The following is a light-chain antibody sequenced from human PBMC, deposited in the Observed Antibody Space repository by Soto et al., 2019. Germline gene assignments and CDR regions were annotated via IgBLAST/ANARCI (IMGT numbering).Light chain of an antibody. Sequence: QSALTQPASVSGSSGQSITISCTGTSSDVGGYKYVSWYQQHPGKAPKLMIYDIRNRPSGVSNRFSGSKSGNTASLTISGLQAEDEADYYCSSYTSSSTRVFGTGTKVTVL. J-gene: IGLJ1*01. CDR1: SSDVGGYKY. V-gene: IGLV2-14*03. CDR3: SSYTSSSTRV. CDR2: DIR.